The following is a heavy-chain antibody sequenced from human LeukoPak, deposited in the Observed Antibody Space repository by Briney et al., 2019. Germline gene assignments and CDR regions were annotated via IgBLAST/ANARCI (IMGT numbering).Heavy chain of an antibody. Sequence: PGGSLRLSCAASGFTFSSYAMSWIRQPPGKGLEWIGEINHSGSTNYNPSLKSRVTISVDTSKNQFSLKLSSVTAADTAVYYCARGSRRAYGSGGRWFDPWGQGTLVTVSS. J-gene: IGHJ5*02. D-gene: IGHD3-10*01. CDR1: GFTFSSYA. CDR3: ARGSRRAYGSGGRWFDP. CDR2: INHSGST. V-gene: IGHV4-34*01.